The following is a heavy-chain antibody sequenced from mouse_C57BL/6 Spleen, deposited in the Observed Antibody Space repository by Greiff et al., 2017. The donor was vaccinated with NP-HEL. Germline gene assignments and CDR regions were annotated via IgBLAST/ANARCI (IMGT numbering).Heavy chain of an antibody. D-gene: IGHD2-4*01. J-gene: IGHJ3*01. CDR2: ISGGGGNT. Sequence: EVMLVESGGGLVKPGGSLKLSCAASGFTFSSYTMSWVRQTPEKRLEWVATISGGGGNTYYPASVKGRFTISRDNAKNTLYLQMSSLRSEDTALYYCARQYDYGGAWFAYWGQGTLVTVSA. V-gene: IGHV5-9*01. CDR3: ARQYDYGGAWFAY. CDR1: GFTFSSYT.